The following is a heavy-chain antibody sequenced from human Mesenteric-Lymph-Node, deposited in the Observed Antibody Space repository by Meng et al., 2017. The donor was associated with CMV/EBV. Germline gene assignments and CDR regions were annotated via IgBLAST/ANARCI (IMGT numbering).Heavy chain of an antibody. CDR3: ATLGYCSGGSCYQDY. Sequence: KVSCKASGYSFTSYWIGWVRQMPGKGLEWMGIIYPGDSDTRYSPSFQGQVTISADKSISTAYLQWSSLKASDTAMYYCATLGYCSGGSCYQDYWGQGTLVTVSS. CDR1: GYSFTSYW. J-gene: IGHJ4*02. CDR2: IYPGDSDT. D-gene: IGHD2-15*01. V-gene: IGHV5-51*01.